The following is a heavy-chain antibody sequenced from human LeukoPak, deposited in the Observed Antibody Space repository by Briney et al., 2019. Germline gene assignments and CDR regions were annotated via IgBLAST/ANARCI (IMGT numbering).Heavy chain of an antibody. Sequence: SETLSLTCTVSGGSINSYYWSWIRQPPGMELEWIGYFYYSGTTNYNPSLKSRVTISVDTSQNQFSLKLSSVTAADTAVYFCARGSSSSHHPALSWGQGTLVTVSS. CDR1: GGSINSYY. V-gene: IGHV4-59*01. D-gene: IGHD6-13*01. J-gene: IGHJ4*02. CDR3: ARGSSSSHHPALS. CDR2: FYYSGTT.